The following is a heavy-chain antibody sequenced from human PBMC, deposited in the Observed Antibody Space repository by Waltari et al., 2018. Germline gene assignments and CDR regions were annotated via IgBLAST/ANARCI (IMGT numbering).Heavy chain of an antibody. J-gene: IGHJ4*02. CDR2: IRKKANSYTT. Sequence: EVQLVESGGGLVQPGGSLRLSCAASGFTFSDHHMDWVRQAPGKGLEWVARIRKKANSYTTEYVASVKGRFTISRDDLKNSLYLQMNSLKTEDTAVYYCVRVGSNNYPDYWGQGTLVTVSS. V-gene: IGHV3-72*01. CDR3: VRVGSNNYPDY. D-gene: IGHD2-15*01. CDR1: GFTFSDHH.